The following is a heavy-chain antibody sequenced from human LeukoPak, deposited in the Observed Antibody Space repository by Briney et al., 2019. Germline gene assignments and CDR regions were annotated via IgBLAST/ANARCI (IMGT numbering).Heavy chain of an antibody. V-gene: IGHV3-7*01. CDR1: GFTFSSYW. CDR2: IKQDGSEK. Sequence: GGSLRLSCAASGFTFSSYWMSWVRQAPGKGLEWVANIKQDGSEKYYVDSVEGRFTISRDNAKNSLYLQMNSLRAEDTAVYYCARVDSSSWWGYYYYYMDVWGKGTTVTVSS. CDR3: ARVDSSSWWGYYYYYMDV. J-gene: IGHJ6*03. D-gene: IGHD6-13*01.